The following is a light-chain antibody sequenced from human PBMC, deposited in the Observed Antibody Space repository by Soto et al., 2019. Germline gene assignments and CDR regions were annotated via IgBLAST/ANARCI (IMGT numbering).Light chain of an antibody. J-gene: IGKJ3*01. CDR1: QSIYINS. V-gene: IGKV3-20*01. CDR2: AAT. Sequence: EIVLTQSPGTLSLSPGERATLSCRASQSIYINSLAWYQHKRGQAPRLLIYAATVRATAVPDRFNGSGSGTDFALTISRLEPGDSAMYYCQQYGDSPFAFGPGTKLDVK. CDR3: QQYGDSPFA.